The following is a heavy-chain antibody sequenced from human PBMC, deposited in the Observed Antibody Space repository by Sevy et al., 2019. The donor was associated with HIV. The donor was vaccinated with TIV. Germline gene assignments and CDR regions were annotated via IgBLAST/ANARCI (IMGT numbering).Heavy chain of an antibody. Sequence: GGSLRLSCAASGFPFSNYAMSWIRQAPGKGLEWVSTLIGGGSRTYYADSVTGRFTISRDNSKNTLYLQMNSLSADDTAIYYCAKRRVQSGLSGGGANYGWDVCGHGTTVTVSS. V-gene: IGHV3-23*01. CDR1: GFPFSNYA. J-gene: IGHJ6*02. D-gene: IGHD2-15*01. CDR2: LIGGGSRT. CDR3: AKRRVQSGLSGGGANYGWDV.